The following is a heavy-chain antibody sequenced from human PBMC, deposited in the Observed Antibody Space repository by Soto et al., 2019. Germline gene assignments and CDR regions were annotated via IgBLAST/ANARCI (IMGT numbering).Heavy chain of an antibody. D-gene: IGHD3-3*01. Sequence: GESLKISCKSSGYSFTSYWIGWVRQMPGKGLEWMGIIYPGDSDTRYSPSFQGQVTISADKSISTAYLQWSSLKASDTAMYYCARRAISPPNYYYYGMDVWGQGTTVTVSS. CDR1: GYSFTSYW. J-gene: IGHJ6*02. CDR2: IYPGDSDT. CDR3: ARRAISPPNYYYYGMDV. V-gene: IGHV5-51*01.